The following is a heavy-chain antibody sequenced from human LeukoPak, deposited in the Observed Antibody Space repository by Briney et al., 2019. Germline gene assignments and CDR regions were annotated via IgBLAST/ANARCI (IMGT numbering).Heavy chain of an antibody. D-gene: IGHD3-16*02. CDR3: ARHRTASDH. J-gene: IGHJ4*02. CDR2: ISRRSSYI. Sequence: GGSLGLSCAASGFTFSSYSMKWVRQAPGKGLEWLSSISRRSSYIYYADSLKGRLTISRDNAKNSVYLQMDSLRAEDTAVYYCARHRTASDHWGQGILVTVSS. CDR1: GFTFSSYS. V-gene: IGHV3-21*01.